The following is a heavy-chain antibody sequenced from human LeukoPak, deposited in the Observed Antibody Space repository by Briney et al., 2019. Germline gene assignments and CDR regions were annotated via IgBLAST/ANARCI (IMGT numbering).Heavy chain of an antibody. CDR1: GYALTSYG. CDR2: ISAYNGNT. V-gene: IGHV1-18*01. CDR3: ARVTRASFFDI. J-gene: IGHJ3*02. Sequence: ASVKVSCKPSGYALTSYGISWVRQAPGQGLEWMGWISAYNGNTNYAQKFQGRVAMTTDRSRTTAFIEVTSLTYDDTAVYYCARVTRASFFDIWRQGTMVTVPS.